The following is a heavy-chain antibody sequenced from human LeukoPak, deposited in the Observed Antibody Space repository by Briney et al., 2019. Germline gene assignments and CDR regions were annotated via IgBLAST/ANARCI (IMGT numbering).Heavy chain of an antibody. Sequence: GRSLRLSCAASAFTFSSYAMHWVRQAPGKGLEWVAVISYDGSNKYYADSVKGRFTISRDNSKSTLYLQMNSLRAEDTAVYYCARAESGYGLFDYWGQGTLVTVSS. CDR2: ISYDGSNK. J-gene: IGHJ4*02. D-gene: IGHD5-12*01. CDR1: AFTFSSYA. CDR3: ARAESGYGLFDY. V-gene: IGHV3-30*04.